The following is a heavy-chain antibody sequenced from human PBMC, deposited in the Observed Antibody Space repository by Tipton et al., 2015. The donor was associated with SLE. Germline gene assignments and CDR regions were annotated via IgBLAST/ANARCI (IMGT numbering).Heavy chain of an antibody. J-gene: IGHJ4*02. Sequence: SLRLSCAASRFTFSNYAMSWIRQAPGKGLEWVSIIYSDSSATYYADSVKGRFTISRDNSKDTLYLQMSSLRAEDTAVYYCARQYLPASGPSFDSWGQGTLVTVSS. V-gene: IGHV3-23*03. CDR3: ARQYLPASGPSFDS. CDR2: IYSDSSAT. D-gene: IGHD2/OR15-2a*01. CDR1: RFTFSNYA.